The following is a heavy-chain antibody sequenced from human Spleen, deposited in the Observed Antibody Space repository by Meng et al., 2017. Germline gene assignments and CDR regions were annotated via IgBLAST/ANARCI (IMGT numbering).Heavy chain of an antibody. V-gene: IGHV4-4*02. CDR1: GGSISGSSW. CDR3: ARGYCSTTNCNWFDP. D-gene: IGHD2-2*01. Sequence: QVQLQESGPGLVKPSGTLSLTCTVSGGSISGSSWWTWVRQPPGKGLEWIGEIYHTGSTNYNPSLKSRVTISVDKSKNQFSLKLSSVTAADTDVYYCARGYCSTTNCNWFDPWGQGTLVTVSS. J-gene: IGHJ5*02. CDR2: IYHTGST.